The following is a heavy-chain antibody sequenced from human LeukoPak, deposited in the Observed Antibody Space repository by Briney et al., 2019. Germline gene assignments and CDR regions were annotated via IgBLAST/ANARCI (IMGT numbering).Heavy chain of an antibody. J-gene: IGHJ4*02. CDR2: IYYSGST. Sequence: SETLSLTCTVSGGSISSHYWSWIRQPPGKGLEWIGYIYYSGSTNYNPSLKSRVTISVDTSKNQFSLKLSSVTAADTAVYYCARVSGYYYYFDYWGQGTLVTVSS. D-gene: IGHD3-22*01. CDR1: GGSISSHY. V-gene: IGHV4-59*11. CDR3: ARVSGYYYYFDY.